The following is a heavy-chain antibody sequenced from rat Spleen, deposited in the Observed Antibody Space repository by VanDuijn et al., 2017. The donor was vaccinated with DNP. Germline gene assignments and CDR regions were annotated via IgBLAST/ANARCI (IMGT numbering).Heavy chain of an antibody. D-gene: IGHD4-3*01. J-gene: IGHJ2*01. V-gene: IGHV5-22*01. Sequence: EVQLVESGGGLVQPGRSLKLSCAASGFTFSDYYMAWIRQAPTKGLEWVASINYDGGNTNYRNSVKCRFTISRDNARSTLCLQMNSLSSEDMASYYGLRWNSGHFDYWGQGVSVTVSS. CDR3: LRWNSGHFDY. CDR1: GFTFSDYY. CDR2: INYDGGNT.